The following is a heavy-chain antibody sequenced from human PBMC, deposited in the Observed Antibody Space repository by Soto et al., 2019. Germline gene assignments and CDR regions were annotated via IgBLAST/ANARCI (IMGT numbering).Heavy chain of an antibody. V-gene: IGHV3-30*18. CDR1: RFSFSNYG. J-gene: IGHJ4*02. Sequence: LGLCCAASRFSFSNYGMQWVRQAPGKGLEWVAVISHDGTVKYYADSVKGRFTISRDNFQNTLDLQMDSLRAEDTAVYYCAKERDTRSSSCFDSWGQGTLVTVSS. D-gene: IGHD5-18*01. CDR2: ISHDGTVK. CDR3: AKERDTRSSSCFDS.